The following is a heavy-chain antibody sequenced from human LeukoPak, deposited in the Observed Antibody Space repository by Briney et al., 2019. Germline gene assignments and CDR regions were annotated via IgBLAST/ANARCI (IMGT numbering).Heavy chain of an antibody. V-gene: IGHV3-66*02. CDR1: GFIVSSNS. CDR2: IYSGGST. D-gene: IGHD6-6*01. J-gene: IGHJ3*02. CDR3: ARGKFNVPGAFDI. Sequence: PGGSLRLSCAASGFIVSSNSMSWVRQAPGKGLEWVSVIYSGGSTYYADSVKGRFTIPRDNSKNTVDLQMNSLRPDDTAVYYCARGKFNVPGAFDIWGQGTMVTVSS.